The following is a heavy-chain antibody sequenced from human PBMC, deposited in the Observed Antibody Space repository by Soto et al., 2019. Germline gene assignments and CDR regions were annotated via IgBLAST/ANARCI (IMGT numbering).Heavy chain of an antibody. CDR1: GYTFNLYG. D-gene: IGHD3-3*01. V-gene: IGHV1-18*01. CDR3: ARITSTSRALGY. CDR2: ISAQNGNA. J-gene: IGHJ4*02. Sequence: QVQLAQSGGEVKKPGASVKVSCKASGYTFNLYGITWVRQAPGEGPEWLGWISAQNGNATYAQRFKGRVTMTIETSTTTSYMELGSLTSDDTAIYYCARITSTSRALGYWGQGTLVTVSS.